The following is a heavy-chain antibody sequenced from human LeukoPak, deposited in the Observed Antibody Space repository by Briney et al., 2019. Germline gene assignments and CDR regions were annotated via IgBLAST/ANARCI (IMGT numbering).Heavy chain of an antibody. CDR2: IYYSGST. CDR1: GGSISSSSYY. CDR3: ARVLIAAAGPFDY. D-gene: IGHD6-13*01. Sequence: SETLSLTCTVTGGSISSSSYYWGCIRQPPGKGLECIGSIYYSGSTYYNPSLKSRVTISVDTSKNQFSLKLSSVTAADTAVYYCARVLIAAAGPFDYSGQGTLVTVSS. V-gene: IGHV4-39*07. J-gene: IGHJ4*02.